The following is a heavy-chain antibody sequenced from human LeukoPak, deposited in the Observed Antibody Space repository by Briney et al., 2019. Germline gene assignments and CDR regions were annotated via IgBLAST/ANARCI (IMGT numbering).Heavy chain of an antibody. CDR2: ISYDGSNK. J-gene: IGHJ4*02. CDR1: GFTFSTYG. D-gene: IGHD3-22*01. CDR3: AKSPGGYYSSYFDY. Sequence: PGGSLWFSRAASGFTFSTYGMHWVRQAPGKGLEWVAVISYDGSNKYYPDSVKGGFTISRDNSKNTLYLQMNSLRAEDTAVYYCAKSPGGYYSSYFDYWGERTLDPVSS. V-gene: IGHV3-30*18.